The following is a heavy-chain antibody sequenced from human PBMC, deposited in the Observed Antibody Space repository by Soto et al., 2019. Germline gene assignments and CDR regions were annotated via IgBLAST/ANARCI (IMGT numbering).Heavy chain of an antibody. CDR1: GFTFSSYA. CDR3: ARDRYSYYDFWSGSLPYYYYGMDV. V-gene: IGHV3-30-3*01. D-gene: IGHD3-3*01. J-gene: IGHJ6*02. Sequence: GGSLRLSCAASGFTFSSYAMHWVRQAPGKGLEWVAVISYDGGDKYYADSVKGRFTISRDNSKNTLYLQMNSLRAEDTAVYYCARDRYSYYDFWSGSLPYYYYGMDVWGQGTTVTVSS. CDR2: ISYDGGDK.